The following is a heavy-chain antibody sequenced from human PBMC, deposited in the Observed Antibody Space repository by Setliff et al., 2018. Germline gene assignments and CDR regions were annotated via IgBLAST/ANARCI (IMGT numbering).Heavy chain of an antibody. J-gene: IGHJ4*02. CDR2: IYYSGST. D-gene: IGHD3-22*01. CDR3: ARIPPPYDSSGYF. Sequence: SETLSLTCTVSGDSISSSSFYWGWIRQPPEKGLEWIGSIYYSGSTYYNPSLKSRITISVDTSKNQFSLKVNSVTAADTAVYYCARIPPPYDSSGYFWGQGTLVTVSS. CDR1: GDSISSSSFY. V-gene: IGHV4-39*01.